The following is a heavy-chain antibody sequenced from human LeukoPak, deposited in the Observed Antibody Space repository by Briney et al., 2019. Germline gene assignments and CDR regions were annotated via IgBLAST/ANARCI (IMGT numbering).Heavy chain of an antibody. D-gene: IGHD5-18*01. V-gene: IGHV4-34*01. CDR1: GGSFSGYY. CDR2: INHSGRT. Sequence: KTSETLSLTCADHGGSFSGYYWSWIRQPPGKGLEWIGEINHSGRTKYNTSLKSRVTISVDTSKNQFSLKLSSVTAADTAVYYCARHPRKLGYSYGLDYWGQGTLVTVSS. J-gene: IGHJ4*02. CDR3: ARHPRKLGYSYGLDY.